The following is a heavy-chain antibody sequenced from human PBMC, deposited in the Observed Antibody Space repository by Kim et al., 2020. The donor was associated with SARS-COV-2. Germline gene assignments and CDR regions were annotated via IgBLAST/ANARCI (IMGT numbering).Heavy chain of an antibody. CDR2: IYPGDSDT. V-gene: IGHV5-51*01. Sequence: GESLKISCKGSGYTFSNYWIGWVRQMPGKGLEWMGIIYPGDSDTRDSPSFQGQVTISADKSLSTAYLQWSSLKASDTAMYYCARRGRDNSGALYFFDYWGQGTLLTVSS. CDR3: ARRGRDNSGALYFFDY. J-gene: IGHJ4*02. D-gene: IGHD3-22*01. CDR1: GYTFSNYW.